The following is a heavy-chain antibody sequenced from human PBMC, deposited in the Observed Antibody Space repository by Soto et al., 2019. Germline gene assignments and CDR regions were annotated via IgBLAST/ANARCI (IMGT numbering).Heavy chain of an antibody. J-gene: IGHJ5*02. CDR1: GGSISSYY. D-gene: IGHD3-22*01. Sequence: PSETLSLTCTVSGGSISSYYWSWIRQPPGKGLEWIGYIYYSGSTNYNPSLKSRVTISVDTSKNQFSLKLSSVTAADTAVYYCARDLNYYDSSGEPWFDPWGQGTLVTVS. V-gene: IGHV4-59*01. CDR2: IYYSGST. CDR3: ARDLNYYDSSGEPWFDP.